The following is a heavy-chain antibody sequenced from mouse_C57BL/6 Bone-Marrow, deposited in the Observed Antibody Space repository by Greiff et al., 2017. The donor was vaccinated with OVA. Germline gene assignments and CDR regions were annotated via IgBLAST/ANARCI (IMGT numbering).Heavy chain of an antibody. Sequence: QVQLQQSGAELVKPGASVKISCKASGYAFSSYWMNWVKQRPGKGLEWIGQIYPGDGDTNYNGKFKGKATLTADKSSSTAYMQLSSLTSEDSAVYFCAPYYYGSTLYFDVWGTGTTVTVSS. D-gene: IGHD1-1*01. J-gene: IGHJ1*03. CDR2: IYPGDGDT. CDR1: GYAFSSYW. CDR3: APYYYGSTLYFDV. V-gene: IGHV1-80*01.